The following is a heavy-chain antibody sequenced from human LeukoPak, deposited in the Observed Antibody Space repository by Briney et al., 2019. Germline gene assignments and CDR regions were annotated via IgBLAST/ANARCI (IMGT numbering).Heavy chain of an antibody. Sequence: SETLSLTCTVSGGSINTYYWTWIRQPPGKGLEWIGYIYYSGSTNYNPSLKSRVTISVDTSKNQFSLKLSSVTAADTAVYYCARALGGDYKLDYWDQGTLVTVSS. CDR3: ARALGGDYKLDY. V-gene: IGHV4-59*01. CDR1: GGSINTYY. D-gene: IGHD4-17*01. CDR2: IYYSGST. J-gene: IGHJ4*02.